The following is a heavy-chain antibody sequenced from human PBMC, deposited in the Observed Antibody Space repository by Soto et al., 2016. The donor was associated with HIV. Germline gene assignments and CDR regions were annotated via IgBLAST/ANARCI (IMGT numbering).Heavy chain of an antibody. D-gene: IGHD3-22*01. Sequence: QVQLQESGPGLVKPSETLSLTCTVSGGSISSYYWSWIRQPPGKGLEWIGYIYYSGSTNYNPSLKSRVTISVDTSKNHFSLKLNSVTAADTAVYYCARDRYYYDTSGLWYFDLWGLAPWSLSPQ. CDR3: ARDRYYYDTSGLWYFDL. V-gene: IGHV4-59*01. J-gene: IGHJ2*01. CDR2: IYYSGST. CDR1: GGSISSYY.